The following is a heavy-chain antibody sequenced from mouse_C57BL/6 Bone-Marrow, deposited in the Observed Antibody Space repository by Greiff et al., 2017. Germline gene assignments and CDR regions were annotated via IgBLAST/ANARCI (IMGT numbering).Heavy chain of an antibody. CDR2: FHPYKDDT. J-gene: IGHJ1*03. V-gene: IGHV1-47*01. D-gene: IGHD1-1*01. Sequence: QVQLQQSGAELVKPGASVKMSCKASGYTFTTYPIEWMKQNHGKSLEWIGNFHPYKDDTKYNEKFKGKATLTVEKYSSTVYLELSRLTSDDSAVYSCERRYYGSSYDWYVDVWGTGTTVTVSS. CDR1: GYTFTTYP. CDR3: ERRYYGSSYDWYVDV.